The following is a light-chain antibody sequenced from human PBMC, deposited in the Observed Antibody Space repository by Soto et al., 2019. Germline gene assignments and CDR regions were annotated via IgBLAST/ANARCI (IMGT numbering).Light chain of an antibody. J-gene: IGLJ1*01. CDR2: LEGSGSY. V-gene: IGLV4-60*02. Sequence: QSVLTQSSSASASLGSSVKLTCTLSRGHNNYIIAWHQQQPGKAPRYLMKLEGSGSYNKGSGVPDRFSGSSSGADRYLTISNLQFEDEADYYCETWDSNTRVFGTGTKVTVL. CDR1: RGHNNYI. CDR3: ETWDSNTRV.